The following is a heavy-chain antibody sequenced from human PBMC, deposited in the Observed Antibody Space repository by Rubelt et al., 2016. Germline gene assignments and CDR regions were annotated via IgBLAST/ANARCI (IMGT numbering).Heavy chain of an antibody. CDR3: ASVLAGGTRSFDY. CDR2: ISFDGNDK. D-gene: IGHD1-26*01. CDR1: GFTFSSYD. Sequence: VQLVESGGGLVQPGGSLRLSCAASGFTFSSYDMPWVRQAPGKGLEWVAVISFDGNDKYYADSVKGRFSISRDKAKNTLYLQMNSLRAEDTAVYYCASVLAGGTRSFDYWGQGTLVTVSS. V-gene: IGHV3-30*03. J-gene: IGHJ4*02.